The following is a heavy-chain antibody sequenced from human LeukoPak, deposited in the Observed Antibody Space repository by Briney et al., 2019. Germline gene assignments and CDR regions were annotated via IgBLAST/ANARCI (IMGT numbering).Heavy chain of an antibody. CDR2: IYSGGST. Sequence: GGSLRLSCAASGFTVSSNYMSWVRQAPGKGLEWVSVIYSGGSTYYADSVEGRFTISRDNSKNTLYLQMNSLRAEDTAVYYCARDLEWDYVWGNHYGMDGWGQGTTVSVSS. D-gene: IGHD3-16*01. J-gene: IGHJ6*02. CDR3: ARDLEWDYVWGNHYGMDG. CDR1: GFTVSSNY. V-gene: IGHV3-66*01.